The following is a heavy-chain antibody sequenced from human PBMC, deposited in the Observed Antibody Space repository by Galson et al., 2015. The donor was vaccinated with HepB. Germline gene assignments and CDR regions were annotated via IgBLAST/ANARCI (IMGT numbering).Heavy chain of an antibody. J-gene: IGHJ3*02. D-gene: IGHD3-10*01. Sequence: SGAEVKKPGESLKISCKGSGYSFTTYWIAWVRQMPGKGLEWMGIIYPGDSDTRYSPSFQGQVTISADKSISAAYLQWSSLKASDTAMYYCARPGTAGSSHDAFDIWGQGTMVTVSS. CDR1: GYSFTTYW. CDR3: ARPGTAGSSHDAFDI. CDR2: IYPGDSDT. V-gene: IGHV5-51*03.